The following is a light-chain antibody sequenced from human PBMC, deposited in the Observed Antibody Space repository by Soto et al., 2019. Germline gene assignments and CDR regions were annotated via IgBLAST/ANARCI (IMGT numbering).Light chain of an antibody. Sequence: DIQMTQSPSSLSASVGDRVTITCRASQSISSYLNWYQQKPGKAPKLLIYAASRLQSGVTSRFSGSVSGTDFSLTISSLQPEDFATYYCQQSYSTLITFGQGTRLEIK. J-gene: IGKJ5*01. CDR3: QQSYSTLIT. CDR2: AAS. CDR1: QSISSY. V-gene: IGKV1-39*01.